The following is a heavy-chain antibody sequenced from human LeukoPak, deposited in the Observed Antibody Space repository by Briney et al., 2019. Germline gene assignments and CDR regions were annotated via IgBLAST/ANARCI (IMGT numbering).Heavy chain of an antibody. Sequence: SETLSLTCTVSGGSISSGSYYWSWIRQPAGKGLEWIGRIYTSGSTNYNPSLKSRVTISVDTSKNQFSLKLSSVTAADTAVYYCARGRSYEYGDYDYWGQGTLVTVSS. CDR2: IYTSGST. D-gene: IGHD4-17*01. CDR1: GGSISSGSYY. V-gene: IGHV4-61*02. CDR3: ARGRSYEYGDYDY. J-gene: IGHJ4*02.